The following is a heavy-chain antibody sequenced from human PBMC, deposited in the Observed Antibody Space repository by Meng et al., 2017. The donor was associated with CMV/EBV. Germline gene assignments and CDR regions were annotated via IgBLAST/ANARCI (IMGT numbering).Heavy chain of an antibody. CDR1: GFSLSTSGVV. CDR2: IYWDDDK. V-gene: IGHV2-5*02. D-gene: IGHD6-13*01. Sequence: ISTSPGPPLSKPTQTLSLTCTFSGFSLSTSGVVVGWIRQPPGKALEWLALIYWDDDKRYSPSLKSRLTITKDTSKNQVVLTMTNMDPVDTATYYCAHHADIAAAGSYCYWGQGTLVTVSS. J-gene: IGHJ4*02. CDR3: AHHADIAAAGSYCY.